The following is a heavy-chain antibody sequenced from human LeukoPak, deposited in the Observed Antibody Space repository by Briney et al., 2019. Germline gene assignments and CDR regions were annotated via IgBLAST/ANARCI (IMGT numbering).Heavy chain of an antibody. D-gene: IGHD1-26*01. V-gene: IGHV3-30*02. CDR3: AKDALVSGSYLEYFQH. CDR1: GFTFSSYG. J-gene: IGHJ1*01. CDR2: IRYDGSNK. Sequence: PGGSLRLSCAASGFTFSSYGMHWVRQAPGKGLEWVAFIRYDGSNKYYADSVKCRFTISRDNSKNTLYLQMNSLRAEDTAVYYCAKDALVSGSYLEYFQHWGQGTLVTVSS.